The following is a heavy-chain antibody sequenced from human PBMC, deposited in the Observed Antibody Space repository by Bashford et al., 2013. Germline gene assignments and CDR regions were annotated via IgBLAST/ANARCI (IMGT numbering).Heavy chain of an antibody. CDR2: IFSSGNT. CDR1: GGSINSSNNC. V-gene: IGHV4-39*01. D-gene: IGHD1-14*01. J-gene: IGHJ4*02. CDR3: RLTESSLAYYFDY. Sequence: SETLSLTCRASGGSINSSNNCWGWVRQPPGKGLEWIGTIFSSGNTYYSPSLKSRLTISVDTSKNQFSLKLNSVTAADTAVYYCRLTESSLAYYFDYVGPGNPGPPSP.